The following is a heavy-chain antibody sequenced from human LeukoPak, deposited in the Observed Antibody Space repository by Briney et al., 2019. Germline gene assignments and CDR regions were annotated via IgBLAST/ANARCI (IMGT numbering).Heavy chain of an antibody. CDR1: GFTVSSNY. Sequence: SAGTLRLSCAASGFTVSSNYMSWVRQAPGKGLEWVSVIYSGGSTYYADSVKGRFTISRDNSKNTLYLQMNSLRAEDTAVYYCARMTTVVQWTDWGQGTLVTVSS. D-gene: IGHD4-23*01. CDR3: ARMTTVVQWTD. CDR2: IYSGGST. V-gene: IGHV3-53*01. J-gene: IGHJ4*02.